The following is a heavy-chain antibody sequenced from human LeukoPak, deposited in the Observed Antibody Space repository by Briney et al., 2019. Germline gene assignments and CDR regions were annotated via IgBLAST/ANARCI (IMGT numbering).Heavy chain of an antibody. Sequence: SVKVSCKASGGTFSSYAISWVRQAPGQGLEWMGRIIPIFGTANYAQKFQGRVTITTDESTSTAYMGLSSLRSEDTAVYYCARDLSYCGGDCFRGGFDYWGQGTLVTVSS. CDR3: ARDLSYCGGDCFRGGFDY. D-gene: IGHD2-21*02. CDR2: IIPIFGTA. V-gene: IGHV1-69*05. CDR1: GGTFSSYA. J-gene: IGHJ4*02.